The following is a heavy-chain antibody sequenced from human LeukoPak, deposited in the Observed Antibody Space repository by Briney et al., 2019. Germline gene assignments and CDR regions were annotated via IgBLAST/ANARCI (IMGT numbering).Heavy chain of an antibody. CDR3: ARLLIYCSSTSCHFDY. CDR1: GGSISGSSYY. V-gene: IGHV4-39*01. Sequence: SETLSLTCTVSGGSISGSSYYWGWIRQPPGKGLEWIGSIYYSGITYYNPSLKSRVTISVETSNNQFSLKLSSVTAADTAMYYCARLLIYCSSTSCHFDYWGQGTLVTVSS. CDR2: IYYSGIT. D-gene: IGHD2-2*01. J-gene: IGHJ4*02.